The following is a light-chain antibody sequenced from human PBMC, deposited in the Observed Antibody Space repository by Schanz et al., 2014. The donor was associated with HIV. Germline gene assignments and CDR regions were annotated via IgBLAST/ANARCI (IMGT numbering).Light chain of an antibody. CDR3: QQYGSSPRT. CDR2: GAS. CDR1: QSVKSSY. V-gene: IGKV3-20*01. Sequence: ENVLTQSPGTLSLSPGERATISCRASQSVKSSYLAWYQQKLGQAPRLLIYGASRRATGIPDRFSGSGSGTDFSLTISRLEPEDFAVYYCQQYGSSPRTFGQGTKLEIK. J-gene: IGKJ2*01.